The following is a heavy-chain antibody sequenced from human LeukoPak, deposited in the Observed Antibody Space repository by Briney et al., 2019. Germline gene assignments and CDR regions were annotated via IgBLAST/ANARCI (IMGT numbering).Heavy chain of an antibody. Sequence: GGSLRLSCAASGFTFSSYGMHWVRQAPGKGLEWVAVIWYDGSNKYYADSVKGRFTISRDNSKNTLYLQMNSLRAEDTAVYYCARDGRMVVLAATPGGWFDPWGQGTLVTVSS. D-gene: IGHD2-15*01. CDR3: ARDGRMVVLAATPGGWFDP. CDR2: IWYDGSNK. V-gene: IGHV3-33*01. CDR1: GFTFSSYG. J-gene: IGHJ5*02.